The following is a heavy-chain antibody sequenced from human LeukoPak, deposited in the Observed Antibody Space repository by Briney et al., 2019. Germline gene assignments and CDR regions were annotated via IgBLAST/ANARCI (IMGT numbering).Heavy chain of an antibody. CDR1: GFIFNKAW. CDR2: IKSNNDGGTT. V-gene: IGHV3-15*01. CDR3: TPVMVEDRGF. Sequence: GGSLRLSCAASGFIFNKAWMNWVRQAPGTGPEWVGRIKSNNDGGTTDYASPVEGRFIISRDDSKNTIYLQMNRLIIDDTAIYYCTPVMVEDRGFWGQGTLVTVSS. J-gene: IGHJ4*02. D-gene: IGHD2-21*01.